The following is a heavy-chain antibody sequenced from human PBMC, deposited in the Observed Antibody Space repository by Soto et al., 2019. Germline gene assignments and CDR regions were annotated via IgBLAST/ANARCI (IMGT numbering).Heavy chain of an antibody. CDR2: INAGNGNT. V-gene: IGHV1-3*01. CDR1: GYTFTSYA. D-gene: IGHD3-10*01. J-gene: IGHJ4*02. CDR3: ARDMGFGLSDY. Sequence: QVQLVQSGAEVKKPGASVKVSCKASGYTFTSYAMYWVRQAPGQRLEWMGGINAGNGNTKYSQKLQGRVTITRDTSASTAYMALSSLRSEDTAVYYCARDMGFGLSDYWGQGALVTVSS.